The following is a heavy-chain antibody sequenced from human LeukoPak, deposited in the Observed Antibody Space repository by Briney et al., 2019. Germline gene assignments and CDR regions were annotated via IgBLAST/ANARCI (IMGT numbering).Heavy chain of an antibody. CDR2: ISYDGSNK. CDR3: ASAPPSYYSTWFDL. V-gene: IGHV3-30-3*01. Sequence: GGSLRLSWAASGFTFSSYAMHWVRQAPGKGLEWVAVISYDGSNKYYADSVKGRFTISRDNSKNTLYLQMNSLRAEDTAVYYCASAPPSYYSTWFDLWGQGTLVTVSS. CDR1: GFTFSSYA. J-gene: IGHJ5*02. D-gene: IGHD2-2*01.